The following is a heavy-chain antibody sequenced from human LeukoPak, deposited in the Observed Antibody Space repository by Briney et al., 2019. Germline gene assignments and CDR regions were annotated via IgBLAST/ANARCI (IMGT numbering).Heavy chain of an antibody. CDR3: ARDEIPSGT. Sequence: GGSLRLSCAASGFIFNNYALSWVRQTPGKGLEWVSAISGSGRNTYYADSVKGRFTISRDNSRSTVDLQMNSLRVEDTGIYYCARDEIPSGTWGQGTMVIVSS. CDR1: GFIFNNYA. J-gene: IGHJ3*01. V-gene: IGHV3-23*01. D-gene: IGHD6-25*01. CDR2: ISGSGRNT.